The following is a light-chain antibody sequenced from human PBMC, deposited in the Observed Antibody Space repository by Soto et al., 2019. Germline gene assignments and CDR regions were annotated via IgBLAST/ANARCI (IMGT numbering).Light chain of an antibody. Sequence: QSALTQPASVSGSPGQSITISCTGTSSDVGSYKYVSWYQQHPGQAPKLMIYDVSYRPSGVSDRFSGSKSGNTASLTISGLQAEDEADYYCNSYTGTSALVFGTGTKLTVL. CDR1: SSDVGSYKY. J-gene: IGLJ1*01. CDR2: DVS. CDR3: NSYTGTSALV. V-gene: IGLV2-14*01.